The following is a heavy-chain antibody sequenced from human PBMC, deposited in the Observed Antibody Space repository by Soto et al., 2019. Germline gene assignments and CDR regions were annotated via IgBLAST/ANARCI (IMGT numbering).Heavy chain of an antibody. CDR3: AHEVLGAFDV. D-gene: IGHD3-16*01. CDR1: GVTLSDNY. CDR2: LYSGGTT. Sequence: EVRLVETGGGLVQPGESLRLSCAASGVTLSDNYMAWVRQAPGKVLEWVSVLYSGGTTSYADSVRGRFTISRDDSRNTLYLQMNSLRAEDTAVYFCAHEVLGAFDVWGQGTMVTVSS. J-gene: IGHJ3*01. V-gene: IGHV3-53*02.